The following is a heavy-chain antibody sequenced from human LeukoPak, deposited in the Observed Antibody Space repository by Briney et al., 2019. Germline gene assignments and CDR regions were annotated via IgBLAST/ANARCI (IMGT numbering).Heavy chain of an antibody. CDR1: GFTFTAYH. Sequence: ASVKVSCKASGFTFTAYHMHWVRQAPGQGLEWMGWINPNSGGTNYAQKFQGRVTMTRDTSISTAYTELSGLRSDDTAVYYCARGSHWDPHFDYWGQGTLVTVSS. J-gene: IGHJ4*02. V-gene: IGHV1-2*02. D-gene: IGHD7-27*01. CDR3: ARGSHWDPHFDY. CDR2: INPNSGGT.